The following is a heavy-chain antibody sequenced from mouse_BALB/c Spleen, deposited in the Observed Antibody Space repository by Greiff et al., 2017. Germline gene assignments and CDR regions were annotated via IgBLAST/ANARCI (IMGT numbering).Heavy chain of an antibody. D-gene: IGHD2-3*01. J-gene: IGHJ2*01. CDR3: ARGGWLLSFDY. CDR2: ISSGGST. V-gene: IGHV5-6-5*01. Sequence: EVQVVESGGGLVKPGGSLKLSCAASGFTFSSYAMSWVRQTPEKRLEWVASISSGGSTYYPDSVKGRFTISRDNARNILYLQMSSLRSEDTAMYYCARGGWLLSFDYWGQGTTLTVSS. CDR1: GFTFSSYA.